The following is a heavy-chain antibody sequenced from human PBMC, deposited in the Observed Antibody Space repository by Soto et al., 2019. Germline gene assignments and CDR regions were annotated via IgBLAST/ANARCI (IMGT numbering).Heavy chain of an antibody. Sequence: SQTLSLTCAISGDSVSSNSAAWNWIRQSPSRGLEWLGRTYYRSKWYNAYAVSVKSRITINPHTSKNQFSLQLNSVTPEDTAVYYCARSGQYCSGGSCYSGLGDWCDPWGQGTPVTVSA. CDR1: GDSVSSNSAA. J-gene: IGHJ5*02. D-gene: IGHD2-15*01. CDR3: ARSGQYCSGGSCYSGLGDWCDP. CDR2: TYYRSKWYN. V-gene: IGHV6-1*01.